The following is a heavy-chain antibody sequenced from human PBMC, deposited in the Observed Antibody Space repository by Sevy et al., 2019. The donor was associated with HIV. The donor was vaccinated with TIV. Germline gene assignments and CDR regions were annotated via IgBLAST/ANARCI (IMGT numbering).Heavy chain of an antibody. J-gene: IGHJ5*01. CDR1: GFVFRDYG. Sequence: GGSLRLSCVASGFVFRDYGMHWVRQAPGKGLEWVAVISYGGNHRYYADSVRDRFTISRDNFKNTVFLEMNSLTVEDTAVYYCAKDSHPDITATGNYWFDSWGQGSRVTVSS. V-gene: IGHV3-30*18. D-gene: IGHD6-25*01. CDR3: AKDSHPDITATGNYWFDS. CDR2: ISYGGNHR.